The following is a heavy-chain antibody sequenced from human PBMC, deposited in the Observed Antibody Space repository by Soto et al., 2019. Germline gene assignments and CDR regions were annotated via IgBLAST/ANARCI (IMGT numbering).Heavy chain of an antibody. D-gene: IGHD3-16*01. V-gene: IGHV3-33*01. J-gene: IGHJ4*02. CDR2: IWSDGSNK. Sequence: QVQLVESGGGVVQPGRSLRLSCAASGFTFTNYAMHWVRQAPGKEPEWVAIIWSDGSNKYYADSVKGRFTISRDNSKNTLYLQMNRLRAEDTAVYYFVRGKFVADSDIWGQATLVTVSS. CDR3: VRGKFVADSDI. CDR1: GFTFTNYA.